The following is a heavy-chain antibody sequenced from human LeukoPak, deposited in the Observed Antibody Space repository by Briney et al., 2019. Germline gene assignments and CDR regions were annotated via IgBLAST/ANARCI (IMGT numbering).Heavy chain of an antibody. CDR2: MNPNSGNT. J-gene: IGHJ4*02. Sequence: GGSVKVSCKASGYTFSTCDINWVGQATGQGLEWMGWMNPNSGNTGFAHKFQGRVTMTRDTSISTAYMELSSLRSEDTAVYYCARVLGSISHWGQGTLVTVSS. CDR1: GYTFSTCD. CDR3: ARVLGSISH. V-gene: IGHV1-8*01. D-gene: IGHD1-1*01.